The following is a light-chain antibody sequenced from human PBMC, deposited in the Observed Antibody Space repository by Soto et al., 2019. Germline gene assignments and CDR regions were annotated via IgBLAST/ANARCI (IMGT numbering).Light chain of an antibody. CDR2: EGT. V-gene: IGLV2-23*01. CDR3: CSYAATSDTVV. J-gene: IGLJ3*02. Sequence: QSGLTQPASVSGSPGQSITISYTGPSGDVGNYNLVSWYRQRPGKAPKLIIYEGTKRHAGVSTRFSGSISANAASLTISGLQAEDDDDYYCCSYAATSDTVVFGGGTKLTVL. CDR1: SGDVGNYNL.